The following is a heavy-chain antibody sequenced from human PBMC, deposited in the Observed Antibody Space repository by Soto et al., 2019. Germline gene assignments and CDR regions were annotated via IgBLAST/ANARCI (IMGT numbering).Heavy chain of an antibody. CDR3: ARGSGIVALPGELEDVKYDY. V-gene: IGHV4-34*01. D-gene: IGHD1-1*01. J-gene: IGHJ4*02. CDR2: INESGST. CDR1: GQSFSGHS. Sequence: SETLSLTCAVYGQSFSGHSWAWIRQPPGKGLEWIGEINESGSTYYNPSLKSRVTISTDTSKNQFSLKLSSVSAADTAAYFCARGSGIVALPGELEDVKYDYWGQGTLVT.